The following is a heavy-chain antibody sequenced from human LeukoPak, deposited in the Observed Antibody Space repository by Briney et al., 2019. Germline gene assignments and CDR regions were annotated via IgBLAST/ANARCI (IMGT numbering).Heavy chain of an antibody. Sequence: PSETLSLTCAVSGGSISSGGYSWSRIRQPPGKGLEWIGYIYHSGSTYYNPSLKSRVTISVDRSKNQFSLKLSSVTAADTAVYYCARGAYGDYVTWFDPWGHGGPVTVSS. CDR1: GGSISSGGYS. J-gene: IGHJ5*02. D-gene: IGHD4-17*01. V-gene: IGHV4-30-2*01. CDR3: ARGAYGDYVTWFDP. CDR2: IYHSGST.